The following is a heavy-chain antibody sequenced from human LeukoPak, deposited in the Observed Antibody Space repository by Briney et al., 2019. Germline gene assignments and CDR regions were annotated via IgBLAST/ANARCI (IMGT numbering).Heavy chain of an antibody. V-gene: IGHV3-21*01. J-gene: IGHJ6*03. D-gene: IGHD3-3*01. CDR2: ISSSSSYI. CDR1: GFTFSSYS. CDR3: ARDRNDFWSGYYYYYMDV. Sequence: SGGSLRLSCAASGFTFSSYSMNWVRQAPGKGLEWVSSISSSSSYIYYADSVKGRFTISRDNAKNSLYLQMNSLRAEDTAVYYCARDRNDFWSGYYYYYMDVWGKGTTVTVSS.